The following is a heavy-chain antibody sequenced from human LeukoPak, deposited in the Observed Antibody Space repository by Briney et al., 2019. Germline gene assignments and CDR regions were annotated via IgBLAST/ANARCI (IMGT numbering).Heavy chain of an antibody. CDR1: GFTFDDYG. J-gene: IGHJ4*02. Sequence: PGGSLRLSCAASGFTFDDYGMSWVRQAPGKGLEWVSGINWNGGSTGYADSVKGRFTISRDNAKNSLYLQMNSLRAEDTALYYCARTSYYDSGSYLYYFDYWGQGTLVTVSS. CDR2: INWNGGST. CDR3: ARTSYYDSGSYLYYFDY. D-gene: IGHD3-10*01. V-gene: IGHV3-20*04.